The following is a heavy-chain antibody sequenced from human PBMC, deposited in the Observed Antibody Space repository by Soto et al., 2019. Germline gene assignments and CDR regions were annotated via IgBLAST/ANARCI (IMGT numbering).Heavy chain of an antibody. V-gene: IGHV1-3*01. CDR1: GYTFTSYA. D-gene: IGHD6-13*01. Sequence: ASVKVSCKASGYTFTSYAMHWVRQAPGQRLEWMGWINAGNGNTKYSQKFQGRVTITRDTSASTAYMELSSLRSEDTAVYYCATAPWAAGPYYMDVWGKGTTVTVSS. CDR3: ATAPWAAGPYYMDV. J-gene: IGHJ6*03. CDR2: INAGNGNT.